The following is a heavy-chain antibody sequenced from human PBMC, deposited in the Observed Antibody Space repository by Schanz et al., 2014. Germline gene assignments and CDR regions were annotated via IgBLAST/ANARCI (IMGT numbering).Heavy chain of an antibody. CDR1: RFTFSSYA. CDR3: GRDGDFDY. V-gene: IGHV3-23*01. Sequence: EVQLLESGGGLVQPGGSLRLSCAASRFTFSSYAMSWVRQAPGKGREWVSSLSGSDAGTFYADSVKGRSTNSRYNSKNTLCVEVSSLRAEASAVYWCGRDGDFDYWGQGTLVTVSS. CDR2: LSGSDAGT. J-gene: IGHJ4*02.